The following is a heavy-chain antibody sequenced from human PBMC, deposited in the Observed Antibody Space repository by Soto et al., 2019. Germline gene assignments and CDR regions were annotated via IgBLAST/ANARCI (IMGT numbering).Heavy chain of an antibody. D-gene: IGHD2-8*01. V-gene: IGHV4-61*01. CDR1: GGSVSSGSYY. Sequence: SETLSLTCTVSGGSVSSGSYYWSWTRQPPGKGLEWIGYIYYSGSTNYNPSLKSRVTISVDTSKNQFSLKLSSVTAADTAVYYCARIMKGEFDYWGQGTLVTVSS. J-gene: IGHJ4*02. CDR3: ARIMKGEFDY. CDR2: IYYSGST.